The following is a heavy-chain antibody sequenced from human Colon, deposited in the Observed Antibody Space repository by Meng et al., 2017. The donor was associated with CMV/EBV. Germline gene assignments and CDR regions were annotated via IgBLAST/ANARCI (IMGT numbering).Heavy chain of an antibody. V-gene: IGHV4-39*07. CDR3: ARSLGGDASTWGLFAD. D-gene: IGHD3-16*01. CDR2: IYFSGST. Sequence: SETLSLTCAVSAGSINTESYYWAWIRQPPGKGLEWIGTIYFSGSTYYNPSLRSRVTMSVDTSRNQFSLNLNSVTAADTAVYHCARSLGGDASTWGLFADWGQGTLVTVSS. J-gene: IGHJ4*02. CDR1: AGSINTESYY.